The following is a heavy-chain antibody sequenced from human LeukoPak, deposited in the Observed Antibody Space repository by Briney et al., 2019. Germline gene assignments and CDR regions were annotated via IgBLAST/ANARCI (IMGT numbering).Heavy chain of an antibody. D-gene: IGHD1-7*01. J-gene: IGHJ4*02. V-gene: IGHV3-20*04. CDR3: ARAGNNWNYALDY. CDR2: INWNGGST. Sequence: GGSLRLSCAASGFTFDDYGMSWVRQAPGKGLEWVSGINWNGGSTGYADSVKGRFTISRDNAKNSLYLQMNSLRAEDTAVYFCARAGNNWNYALDYWGQGTLVTVSS. CDR1: GFTFDDYG.